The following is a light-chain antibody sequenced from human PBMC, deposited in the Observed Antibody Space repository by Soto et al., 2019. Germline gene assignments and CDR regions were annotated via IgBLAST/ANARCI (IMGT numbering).Light chain of an antibody. CDR3: NSYTTSNTRQIV. V-gene: IGLV2-14*01. J-gene: IGLJ1*01. Sequence: QSALAQPSSVSGAPGQSITISCTGTSSDVGGYNYVSWYQQHPGKAPKFMIYDVSNRPSGVSTRFSGSKSGNTASLTISGLQAEDEADNYCNSYTTSNTRQIVVVTSTKVTVL. CDR2: DVS. CDR1: SSDVGGYNY.